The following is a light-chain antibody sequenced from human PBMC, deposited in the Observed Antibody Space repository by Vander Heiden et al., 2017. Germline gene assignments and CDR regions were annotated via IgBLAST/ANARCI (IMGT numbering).Light chain of an antibody. V-gene: IGKV1-8*01. CDR1: QGISSY. CDR2: AAS. Sequence: AIRMTQSPSSFSASTGDRVTITCRASQGISSYLAWYQQKPGKAPKLLIYAASTLQSGVPSRFSGSGSGTDFTLTISCLQSEDFATYYCQQYYSYSGTFGSGTKVDIK. CDR3: QQYYSYSGT. J-gene: IGKJ3*01.